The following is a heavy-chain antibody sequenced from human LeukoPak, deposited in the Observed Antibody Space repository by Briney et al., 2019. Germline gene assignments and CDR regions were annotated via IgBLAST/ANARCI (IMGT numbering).Heavy chain of an antibody. CDR1: GFTFDNYA. CDR2: ISGDGGGT. J-gene: IGHJ4*02. D-gene: IGHD6-19*01. Sequence: GGSLRLSCVASGFTFDNYAMHWVRQAPGKGLEWVSLISGDGGGTYYADSMKGRFTISRDNSKNSLYLQINSLRTEDTALYYCAKDSGSGQWLDGSFDYWGQGTLVTVSS. V-gene: IGHV3-43*02. CDR3: AKDSGSGQWLDGSFDY.